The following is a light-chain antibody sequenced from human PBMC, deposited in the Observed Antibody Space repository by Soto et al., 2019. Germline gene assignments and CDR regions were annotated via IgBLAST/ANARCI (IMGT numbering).Light chain of an antibody. V-gene: IGKV3-20*01. CDR3: QQFDSSSPT. CDR2: AAS. Sequence: EIVLTQSPGTLSLSPGERATLSCRASQSLSSGYLAWYQQKPGQAPRILIYAASSRATGIPDRFSGSGSGTDFTLTISRLEPEDFSVYYCQQFDSSSPTFGQGTKVDIK. CDR1: QSLSSGY. J-gene: IGKJ1*01.